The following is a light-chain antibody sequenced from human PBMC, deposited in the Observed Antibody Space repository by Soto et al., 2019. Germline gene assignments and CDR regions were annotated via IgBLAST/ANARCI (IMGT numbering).Light chain of an antibody. CDR3: SSYTRSSTWV. V-gene: IGLV2-14*01. CDR2: DVS. Sequence: QSALTQPDSVSGSPGQSITISCTGTSSDVGGYNYVSWYQQHPGKAPKLMIYDVSNRPSGVSNRFSGSKSGNTASLTISGLQAEDEADYYCSSYTRSSTWVFGGGTKLTVL. CDR1: SSDVGGYNY. J-gene: IGLJ3*02.